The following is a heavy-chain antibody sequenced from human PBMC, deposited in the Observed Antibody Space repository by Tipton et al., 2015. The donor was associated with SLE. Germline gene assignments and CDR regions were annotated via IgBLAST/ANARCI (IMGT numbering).Heavy chain of an antibody. J-gene: IGHJ4*02. CDR2: IYYSGST. CDR3: ARRPWGDYYMDY. Sequence: TLSLTCTVSGGSISSSSYYWGWNRQPPGKGLEWIGSIYYSGSTYYNPSLKSRVTISVDPSKNQFSLKLSSVTAADTAVYYCARRPWGDYYMDYWGQGTLVTVSS. V-gene: IGHV4-39*01. CDR1: GGSISSSSYY. D-gene: IGHD3-16*01.